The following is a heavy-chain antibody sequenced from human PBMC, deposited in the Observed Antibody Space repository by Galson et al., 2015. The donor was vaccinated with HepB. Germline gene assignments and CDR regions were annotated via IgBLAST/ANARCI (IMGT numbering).Heavy chain of an antibody. CDR3: AKDGVAFDYAYIAWGPKAQTPHGGMDV. J-gene: IGHJ6*02. Sequence: SLRLSSAASGYTFLANGLHCVCQAPGKRLVWVAFLQHDSRNTYYEQSGQGRFTIFRDTSRNTLFLQMDSLKAEDTAIFYCAKDGVAFDYAYIAWGPKAQTPHGGMDVWGQGTAVTVSS. CDR2: LQHDSRNT. V-gene: IGHV3-30*02. CDR1: GYTFLANG. D-gene: IGHD3-16*01.